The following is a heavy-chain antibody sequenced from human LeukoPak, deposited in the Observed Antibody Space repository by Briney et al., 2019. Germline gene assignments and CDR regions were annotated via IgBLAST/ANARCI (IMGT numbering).Heavy chain of an antibody. Sequence: TGGSLRLSCAASGFTFSSYDMQWVRQAQGKGGEYVSAISINGASTYYATSVKCRFTFSRDNSKHTLYLQMGSLRAEDMAVYYCARDSIAVAGTIDYWGQGTLVTVSS. CDR2: ISINGAST. J-gene: IGHJ4*02. D-gene: IGHD6-19*01. CDR3: ARDSIAVAGTIDY. CDR1: GFTFSSYD. V-gene: IGHV3-64*01.